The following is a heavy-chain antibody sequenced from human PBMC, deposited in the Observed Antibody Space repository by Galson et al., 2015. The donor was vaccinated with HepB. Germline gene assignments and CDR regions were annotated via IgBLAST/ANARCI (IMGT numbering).Heavy chain of an antibody. CDR1: GFAFGDFA. J-gene: IGHJ6*03. CDR3: RLCCGDCYPGDLYYYFYMDV. D-gene: IGHD2-21*01. V-gene: IGHV3-49*03. CDR2: VSGDSYGGTT. Sequence: SLRLSCAVSGFAFGDFALSWFRQAPGEGLEWIGSVSGDSYGGTTVYAASLKGRFTISRDDSKSIAYLQMNSLKTADTAVYYCRLCCGDCYPGDLYYYFYMDVWGKGTTVTVSS.